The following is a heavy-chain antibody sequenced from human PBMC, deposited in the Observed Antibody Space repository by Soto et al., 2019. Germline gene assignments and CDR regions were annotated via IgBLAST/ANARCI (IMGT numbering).Heavy chain of an antibody. CDR1: GFTVSSYW. V-gene: IGHV3-74*01. J-gene: IGHJ4*02. CDR2: TNQHGTII. CDR3: TRDIGGRGAL. Sequence: PGGSLRLSCEASGFTVSSYWFHCVRQVPGKGLVWVSRTNQHGTIIDYADFLKGRFTISRDNAKNTLYLEMDSLRAVDTAVYYCTRDIGGRGALWGPGSLVTVSS. D-gene: IGHD3-16*01.